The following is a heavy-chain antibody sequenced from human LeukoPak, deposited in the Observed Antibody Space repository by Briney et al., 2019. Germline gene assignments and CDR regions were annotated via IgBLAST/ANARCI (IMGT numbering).Heavy chain of an antibody. J-gene: IGHJ6*02. V-gene: IGHV3-74*01. CDR2: INSDGIST. CDR3: AKARYCDSTTCRYYGMDV. D-gene: IGHD2-2*01. CDR1: GFTFSNYW. Sequence: GGSLRLSCAASGFTFSNYWMHWVRHAPGKGLVWVSHINSDGISTNYADSVKGRFTISRDNAKNTLYLQMNSLRAEDTAVYYCAKARYCDSTTCRYYGMDVWGQGTTVTVSS.